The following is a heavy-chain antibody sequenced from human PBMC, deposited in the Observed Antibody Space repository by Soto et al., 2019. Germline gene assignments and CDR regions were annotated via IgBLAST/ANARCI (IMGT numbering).Heavy chain of an antibody. CDR3: ARAAVKLGATLFDS. CDR1: GGSLRGHY. D-gene: IGHD1-26*01. V-gene: IGHV4-34*01. Sequence: PSETLSLTCAVSGGSLRGHYWSWIRQSPEKGLEWIGEINHSGFTNYNPTLKSRVTISRDASKNQFSLRLSSMTAADSAVYFCARAAVKLGATLFDSCGQRTLVTVSS. CDR2: INHSGFT. J-gene: IGHJ4*02.